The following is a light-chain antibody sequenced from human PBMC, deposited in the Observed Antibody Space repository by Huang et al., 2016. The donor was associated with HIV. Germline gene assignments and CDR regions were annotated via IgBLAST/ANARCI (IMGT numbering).Light chain of an antibody. Sequence: EIVMTQSPATLSVSPGERATLSCRASQSVRSNLAWYQEKPGQAPRLLIYVASTRATGIPVKFSGSGSGTEFTLTINSLQSEDFAIYYCQQYNNWPPGTFGQGTKVEIK. J-gene: IGKJ1*01. CDR3: QQYNNWPPGT. V-gene: IGKV3-15*01. CDR1: QSVRSN. CDR2: VAS.